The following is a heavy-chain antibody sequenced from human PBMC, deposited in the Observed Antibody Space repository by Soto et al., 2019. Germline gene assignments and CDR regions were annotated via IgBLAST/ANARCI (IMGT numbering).Heavy chain of an antibody. Sequence: GRTLRLSCAASGFAFDDYVMHWVRQPPGRGLEWVSGITWNGGTIRYVDSVKGRFTISRDNAENSLYLQMNSLRPEDTAVYYCAKGGSAALIAPSGRDNWFDPWGQGTQVTVSS. J-gene: IGHJ5*02. CDR1: GFAFDDYV. V-gene: IGHV3-9*01. CDR2: ITWNGGTI. D-gene: IGHD6-13*01. CDR3: AKGGSAALIAPSGRDNWFDP.